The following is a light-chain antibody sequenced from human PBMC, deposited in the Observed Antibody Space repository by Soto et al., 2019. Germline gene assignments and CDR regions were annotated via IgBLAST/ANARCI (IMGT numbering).Light chain of an antibody. CDR3: QHYGTSAL. Sequence: EIVLTQSPGTLSLSPGERATLSCRASQSVSSSYLAWYQQKPGQAPRLLIYGASSRATGIPDRFSVSASGTAFTLTISRLEPEDFAVYYCQHYGTSALFGPGTKLDIK. J-gene: IGKJ3*01. CDR2: GAS. V-gene: IGKV3-20*01. CDR1: QSVSSSY.